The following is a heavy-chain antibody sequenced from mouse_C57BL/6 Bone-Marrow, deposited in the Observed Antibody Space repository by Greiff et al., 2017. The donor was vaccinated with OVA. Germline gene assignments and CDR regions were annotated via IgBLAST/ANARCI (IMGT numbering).Heavy chain of an antibody. CDR1: GFTFSSYG. CDR2: ISSGGSYT. Sequence: EVQLVESGGDLVKPGGSLKLSCAASGFTFSSYGMSWVRQTPDKRLGWVATISSGGSYTYYPDSVKGRFTISRDNAKNTLYLQMSSLKSEDTAMYYCARHYYGSSYYWGQGTTLTVSS. J-gene: IGHJ2*01. CDR3: ARHYYGSSYY. D-gene: IGHD1-1*01. V-gene: IGHV5-6*01.